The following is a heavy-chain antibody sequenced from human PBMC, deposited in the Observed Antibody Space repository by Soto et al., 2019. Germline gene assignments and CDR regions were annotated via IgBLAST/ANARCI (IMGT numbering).Heavy chain of an antibody. V-gene: IGHV4-34*01. CDR1: GGSFSGYY. D-gene: IGHD3-3*01. CDR3: ARRARYYDFWSGYYHYYYYMDV. J-gene: IGHJ6*03. Sequence: QVQLQQWGAGLLKPSETLSLTCAVYGGSFSGYYWSWIRQPPGKGLEWIGEINHSGSTNYNPSLKSRVTISVDTYKNQFSLKLSSVTAADTAVYYCARRARYYDFWSGYYHYYYYMDVWGKGTTVTVSS. CDR2: INHSGST.